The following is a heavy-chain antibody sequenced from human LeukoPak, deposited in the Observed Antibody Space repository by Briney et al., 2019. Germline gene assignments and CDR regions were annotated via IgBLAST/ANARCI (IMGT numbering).Heavy chain of an antibody. CDR2: INHSGST. D-gene: IGHD1-1*01. Sequence: SETLSLTCAVYGGSFSGYYWSWIRQPPGKGLEWIGEINHSGSTNYNPSLKSRVTISVDTSKNQFSLKLSSVTAADTAVYYCARVDWNDGMLFDYWGQGTLVTVSS. CDR3: ARVDWNDGMLFDY. J-gene: IGHJ4*02. V-gene: IGHV4-34*01. CDR1: GGSFSGYY.